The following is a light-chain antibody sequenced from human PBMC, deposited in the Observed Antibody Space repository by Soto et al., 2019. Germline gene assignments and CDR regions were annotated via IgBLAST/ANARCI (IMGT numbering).Light chain of an antibody. Sequence: DIQMTQSPSSLSASVGDRVTITCQASHDITKYLNWYQQKPGKAPKLLIYDTSNLETGVPFRFSGRGSGTNFTLTISSRRPEDFATYYYQYYENFPPMFTFGQGTKLEMK. CDR3: QYYENFPPMFT. J-gene: IGKJ2*01. CDR1: HDITKY. CDR2: DTS. V-gene: IGKV1-33*01.